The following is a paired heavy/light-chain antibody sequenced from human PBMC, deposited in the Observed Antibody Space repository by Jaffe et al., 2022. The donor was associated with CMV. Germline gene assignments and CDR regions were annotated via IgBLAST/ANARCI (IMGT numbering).Light chain of an antibody. CDR1: SSNIGSDK. Sequence: QSVLTQPPSASGTPGQRVTISCSGSSSNIGSDKVFWYQQLPGTAPKLLIQRNDQRPSGVPDRFSGSTSGTSASLAISGLRSEDEADYYCAAWDNRLRSRVFGGGTKLTVL. CDR2: RND. J-gene: IGLJ3*02. V-gene: IGLV1-47*01. CDR3: AAWDNRLRSRV.
Heavy chain of an antibody. V-gene: IGHV3-23*01. CDR2: ISSSAATT. D-gene: IGHD2-2*01. J-gene: IGHJ4*02. Sequence: EEHLLESGGGLVQPGGSLRLSCAASGFTFSTYAMSWVRQAPGKGLEWVSTISSSAATTYYVGSVRGRFTISRDNSKDTLFLQMNSLRVDDTAVYYCARDDIVVLPTATGWDLLHDFWGQGTLVTVSS. CDR1: GFTFSTYA. CDR3: ARDDIVVLPTATGWDLLHDF.